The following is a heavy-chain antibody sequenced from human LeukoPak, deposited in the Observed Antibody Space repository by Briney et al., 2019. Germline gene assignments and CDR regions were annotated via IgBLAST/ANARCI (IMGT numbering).Heavy chain of an antibody. Sequence: RASVKVSCKASGYTFTSYDINWVRQATGQGLEWMGWMNPNSGNTGYAQKFQGRVTMTRNTSISTAYMELSSLRSEDTAVYYCARGGRYSYGTQFDYWGKGTLVTVSS. CDR2: MNPNSGNT. V-gene: IGHV1-8*01. CDR1: GYTFTSYD. CDR3: ARGGRYSYGTQFDY. J-gene: IGHJ4*02. D-gene: IGHD5-18*01.